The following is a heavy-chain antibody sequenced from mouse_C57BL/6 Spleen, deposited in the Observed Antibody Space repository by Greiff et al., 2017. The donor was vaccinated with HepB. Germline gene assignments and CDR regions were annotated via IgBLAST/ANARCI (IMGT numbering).Heavy chain of an antibody. D-gene: IGHD2-1*01. J-gene: IGHJ2*01. V-gene: IGHV1-62-2*01. Sequence: QVQLQQSGAELVKPGASVKLSCKASGYTFTEYTIHWVKQRSGQGLEWIGWFYPGSGSIKYNEKFKDKATLTADKSSSTVYMELSRLTSEDSAVYFCARHEDDVYYGNYVGFDYWGQGTTLTVSS. CDR1: GYTFTEYT. CDR3: ARHEDDVYYGNYVGFDY. CDR2: FYPGSGSI.